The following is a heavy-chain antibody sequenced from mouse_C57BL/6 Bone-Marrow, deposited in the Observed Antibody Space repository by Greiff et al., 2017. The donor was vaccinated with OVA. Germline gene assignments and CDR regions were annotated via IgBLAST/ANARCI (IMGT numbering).Heavy chain of an antibody. CDR1: GYTFTSYD. V-gene: IGHV1-85*01. D-gene: IGHD2-2*01. CDR2: IYPRDGST. CDR3: AREGDGYDGYFDV. Sequence: VKLQESGPELVKPGASVKLSCKASGYTFTSYDINWVKQRPGQGLEWIGWIYPRDGSTKYNEKFKGKATLTVDTSSSTAYMERHSLTSEGSAVYFCAREGDGYDGYFDVWGTGTTVTVSS. J-gene: IGHJ1*03.